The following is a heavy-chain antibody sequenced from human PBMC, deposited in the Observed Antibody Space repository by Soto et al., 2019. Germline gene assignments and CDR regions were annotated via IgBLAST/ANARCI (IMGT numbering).Heavy chain of an antibody. CDR1: GAALNSGNYY. V-gene: IGHV4-31*03. D-gene: IGHD2-21*01. CDR3: ARLRIATNNYKWFDP. CDR2: IYVTGAV. Sequence: SETLSLTCIVSGAALNSGNYYWSWIRQVPGKGQEWIGHIYVTGAVDYNPSLRDRITISQDTSERQFSLNLRLVTAADTAVYYCARLRIATNNYKWFDPWGQGTLVTVSS. J-gene: IGHJ5*02.